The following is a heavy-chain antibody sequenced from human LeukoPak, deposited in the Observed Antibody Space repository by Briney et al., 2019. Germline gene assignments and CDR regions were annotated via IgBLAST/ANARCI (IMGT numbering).Heavy chain of an antibody. CDR1: GFTFSSYA. D-gene: IGHD1-26*01. Sequence: GGSLRLSCAASGFTFSSYAMHWVRQAPGKGLEWVAVISYDGSNKYYADSVKGRFTISRDNSKNTLYLQMNSLRAEDTAVYYCARDPWVGATFLSNLTDYWGQGTLVTVSS. CDR3: ARDPWVGATFLSNLTDY. V-gene: IGHV3-30-3*01. CDR2: ISYDGSNK. J-gene: IGHJ4*02.